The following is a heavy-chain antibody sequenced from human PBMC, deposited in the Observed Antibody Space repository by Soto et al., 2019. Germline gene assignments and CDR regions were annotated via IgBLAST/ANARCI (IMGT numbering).Heavy chain of an antibody. CDR1: GFSFSTYA. CDR2: ISYDGSDK. J-gene: IGHJ5*02. Sequence: HPGGSLRLSCAASGFSFSTYAMHWVRQTPGKGLEWVAVISYDGSDKYYGDSVKGRFTISRDDSKNTLYLQMNSLRVEDTAIYYCAKTAGYDYVWGSSGLDPWGQGT. CDR3: AKTAGYDYVWGSSGLDP. V-gene: IGHV3-30*18. D-gene: IGHD3-16*01.